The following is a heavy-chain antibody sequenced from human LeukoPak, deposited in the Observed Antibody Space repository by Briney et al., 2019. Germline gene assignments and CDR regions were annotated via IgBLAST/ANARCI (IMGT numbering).Heavy chain of an antibody. CDR3: ANALGGGYDYFFDY. J-gene: IGHJ4*02. CDR2: ISGSGGST. D-gene: IGHD5-12*01. CDR1: GFTFSSYW. Sequence: GGSLRLSCAASGFTFSSYWMSWVRQAPGKGLEWVSAISGSGGSTYYADSVKGRFTISRDNSKNTLYLQMNSLRAEDTAVYYCANALGGGYDYFFDYWGQGTLVTVSS. V-gene: IGHV3-23*01.